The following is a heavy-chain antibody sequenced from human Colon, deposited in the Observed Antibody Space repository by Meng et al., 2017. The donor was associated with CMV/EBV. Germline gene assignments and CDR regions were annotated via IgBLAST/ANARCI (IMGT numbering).Heavy chain of an antibody. J-gene: IGHJ4*02. CDR1: GGSVNSGSYY. CDR3: AREASGWSTGVDS. D-gene: IGHD6-19*01. CDR2: ISYSGNT. Sequence: SGGSVNSGSYYWTWIRQPPGKGLEWIGYISYSGNTNYNPSLKSRLTIEVDTSRNQFSPKLTSVTAADTAMYYCAREASGWSTGVDSWGQGTLVTVSS. V-gene: IGHV4-61*01.